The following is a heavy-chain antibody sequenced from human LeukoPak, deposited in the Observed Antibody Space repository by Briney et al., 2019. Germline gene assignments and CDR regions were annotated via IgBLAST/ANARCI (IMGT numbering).Heavy chain of an antibody. CDR1: EFTFSNYA. D-gene: IGHD2-15*01. V-gene: IGHV3-23*01. CDR2: ISGSGAST. Sequence: PGGSLRLSCAASEFTFSNYAMTWVRQAPGKGLEWVSSISGSGASTYYAGSVKGRFTISRDTSKNTLYLQFNSLRAEDTAVYYCAKDKASVAAKGPFDYWGQGTLVTVSS. CDR3: AKDKASVAAKGPFDY. J-gene: IGHJ4*02.